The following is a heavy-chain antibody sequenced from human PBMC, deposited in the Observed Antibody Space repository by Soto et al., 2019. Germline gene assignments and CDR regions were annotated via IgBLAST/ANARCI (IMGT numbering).Heavy chain of an antibody. D-gene: IGHD4-4*01. CDR1: GFTFSSYG. CDR3: ARVYSNGHGMDV. Sequence: QVQLVESGGGVVQPGRSLRLSCAASGFTFSSYGMHWVRQAPGKGLEWVAVIWYDGSNKYYADSVKGRFTISRDNSKNTLYLQMNSLRAEDTAVYYCARVYSNGHGMDVWGQGTTVTVSS. CDR2: IWYDGSNK. V-gene: IGHV3-33*01. J-gene: IGHJ6*02.